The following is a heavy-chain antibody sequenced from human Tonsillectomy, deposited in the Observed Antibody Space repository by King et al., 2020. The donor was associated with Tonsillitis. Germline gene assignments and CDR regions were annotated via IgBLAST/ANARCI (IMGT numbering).Heavy chain of an antibody. D-gene: IGHD5-24*01. J-gene: IGHJ4*02. V-gene: IGHV3-33*01. CDR3: ARDRGEMATLDY. CDR1: GFTFSSYG. CDR2: IWYDGSNK. Sequence: VQLVESGGGVVQPGRSLRLSCAASGFTFSSYGMHWVRQAPGQGLEWVAVIWYDGSNKYYADSVKGRFTISRDNSKNTLYLQMNSLRAEDTAVYYCARDRGEMATLDYWGQGTLVTVSS.